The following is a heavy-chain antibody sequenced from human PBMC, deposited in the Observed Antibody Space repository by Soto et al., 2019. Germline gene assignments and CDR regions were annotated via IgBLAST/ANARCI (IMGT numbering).Heavy chain of an antibody. V-gene: IGHV4-38-2*01. J-gene: IGHJ5*02. CDR2: IFHSGNV. CDR3: ARTHSGFLYGFDP. Sequence: SETLALTCYVSGDSISSGFYWAWIRQSPGKGLEWIGSIFHSGNVFYNPSLQSRVIMSVDTSKNQFSLTLNSVTATDTAVYYCARTHSGFLYGFDPCGQGTLGTVSS. CDR1: GDSISSGFY. D-gene: IGHD3-10*01.